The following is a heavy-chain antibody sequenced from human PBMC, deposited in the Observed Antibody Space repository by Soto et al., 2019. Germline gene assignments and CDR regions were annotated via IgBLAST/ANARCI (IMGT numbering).Heavy chain of an antibody. V-gene: IGHV4-59*08. CDR2: IYYSGST. CDR1: GGSISSYY. Sequence: SETLSLTCTVAGGSISSYYWSWIRQPPGKGLEWIGYIYYSGSTNYNPSLKSRVTISVDTSKNQFSLKLSSVTAADTAVYYCARQIYYYYYMDVWGKGTTVTV. J-gene: IGHJ6*03. CDR3: ARQIYYYYYMDV.